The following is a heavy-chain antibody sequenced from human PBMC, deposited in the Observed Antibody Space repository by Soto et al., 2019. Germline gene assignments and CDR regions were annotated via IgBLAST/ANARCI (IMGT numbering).Heavy chain of an antibody. V-gene: IGHV3-74*01. Sequence: GGSLRLSCAASGFTFSRFWMNWVRQAPGKGLEWISRLNSDGSTTIYADSVKGRFTISRDNAKNTLYLQMNSLRADDTAVYYCARVSPSGSPFWGQGTLVTVSS. CDR1: GFTFSRFW. J-gene: IGHJ4*02. CDR3: ARVSPSGSPF. CDR2: LNSDGSTT. D-gene: IGHD2-15*01.